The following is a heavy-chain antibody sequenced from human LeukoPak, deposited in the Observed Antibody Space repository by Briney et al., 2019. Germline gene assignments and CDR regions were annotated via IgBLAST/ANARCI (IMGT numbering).Heavy chain of an antibody. J-gene: IGHJ4*02. V-gene: IGHV4-34*01. D-gene: IGHD3-10*01. CDR2: INHSGST. CDR1: GGSFSGYY. Sequence: SETLSLTCAVYGGSFSGYYWSWIRQPPGKGLEWIGEINHSGSTNYNPSLKSRVTISVDTSKNQFSLKLSSVTAADTAVYYCARGPFITMVRGVIILDYWGQGTLVTVSS. CDR3: ARGPFITMVRGVIILDY.